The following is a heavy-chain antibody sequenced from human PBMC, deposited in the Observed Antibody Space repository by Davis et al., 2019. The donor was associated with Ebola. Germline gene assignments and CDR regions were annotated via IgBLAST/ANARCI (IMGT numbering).Heavy chain of an antibody. V-gene: IGHV6-1*01. CDR3: ARATFRNPFDI. J-gene: IGHJ3*02. D-gene: IGHD1-14*01. Sequence: SQTLSLTCAISGDSASSNSVAWNWIRQSPSRGLEWLGRTYYRSKWYNEYAESVKSRITVNPDTSKNQFSLQLNSVTPEDTAVYYCARATFRNPFDIWGQGTMVTVS. CDR2: TYYRSKWYN. CDR1: GDSASSNSVA.